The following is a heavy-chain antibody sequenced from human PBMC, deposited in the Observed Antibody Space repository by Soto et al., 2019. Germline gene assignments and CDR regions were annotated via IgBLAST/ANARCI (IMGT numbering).Heavy chain of an antibody. CDR2: IWYDGSNK. D-gene: IGHD6-25*01. J-gene: IGHJ5*02. Sequence: QVQLVESGGGVVQPGRSLRLSCAASGFTFSSYGMHWVRQAPGKGLEWVAVIWYDGSNKYYADSVKGRFTISRDNSKNTLDLQMNSLRAEDTAVYYCARERGQRAPPRQQNWFDPWGQGTLVTVSS. V-gene: IGHV3-33*01. CDR1: GFTFSSYG. CDR3: ARERGQRAPPRQQNWFDP.